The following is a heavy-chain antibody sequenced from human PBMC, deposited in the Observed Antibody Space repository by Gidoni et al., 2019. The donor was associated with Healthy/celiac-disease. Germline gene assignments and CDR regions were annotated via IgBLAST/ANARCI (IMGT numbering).Heavy chain of an antibody. CDR1: GGTFSSYA. CDR2: IIPIFGTA. V-gene: IGHV1-69*01. J-gene: IGHJ6*02. Sequence: QVQLVQSGAEVKKPGSSVKVSCKASGGTFSSYAISWVRQAPGQGLEWMGGIIPIFGTANYAQKFQGRVTITADESTSTAYMELSSLRSEDTAVYYCARDLEVARHIVVVPGTSDYYYGMDVWGQGTTVTVSS. CDR3: ARDLEVARHIVVVPGTSDYYYGMDV. D-gene: IGHD2-2*01.